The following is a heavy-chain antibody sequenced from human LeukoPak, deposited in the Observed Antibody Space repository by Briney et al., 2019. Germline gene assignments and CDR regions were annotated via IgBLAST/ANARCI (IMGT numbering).Heavy chain of an antibody. V-gene: IGHV3-66*01. J-gene: IGHJ4*02. CDR3: AGDWYGSGYYDY. Sequence: GGSLRLSCAASGLTVSSNYMSWVRQAPGKGLEWVSVIWRSGRTDYADAVKGRFILSRDNSKNTLYLQLNSLRAEDTAVYYCAGDWYGSGYYDYWGQGTQVTVSS. CDR2: IWRSGRT. D-gene: IGHD3-3*01. CDR1: GLTVSSNY.